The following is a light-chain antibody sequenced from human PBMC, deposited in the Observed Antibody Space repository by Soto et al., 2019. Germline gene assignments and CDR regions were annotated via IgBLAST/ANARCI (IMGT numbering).Light chain of an antibody. Sequence: QSVLTQPPSASGTPGQRVTISCSGSSSNIGSNTVSWYQQLRLSAPKLLIYSNNQRPSGVPDRFSGSKSTTSASLAISGLQSEDEADYYCAAWDDSLNGRVFGGGTKLTVL. J-gene: IGLJ3*02. CDR1: SSNIGSNT. CDR2: SNN. V-gene: IGLV1-44*01. CDR3: AAWDDSLNGRV.